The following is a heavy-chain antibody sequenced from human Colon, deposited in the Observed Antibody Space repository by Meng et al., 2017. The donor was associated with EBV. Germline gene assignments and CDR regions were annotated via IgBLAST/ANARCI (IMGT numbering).Heavy chain of an antibody. D-gene: IGHD2-21*01. CDR3: ARVWQSLTAFFDS. CDR2: VFNPGST. J-gene: IGHJ4*02. V-gene: IGHV4-4*03. CDR1: GPATSSDRW. Sequence: TGHCHLSPPGRSLSHSGALAGPATSSDRWSWVRRHAGKGGQWLGEVFNPGSTKSNPSLKSRLTISVDKSKNQFSLNLTTVTAADTAVYYCARVWQSLTAFFDSWGQGTLVTVSS.